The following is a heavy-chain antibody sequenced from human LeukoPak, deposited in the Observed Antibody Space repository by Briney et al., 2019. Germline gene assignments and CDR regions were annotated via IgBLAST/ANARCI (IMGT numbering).Heavy chain of an antibody. CDR3: ARRPLGVYFDYWGQGTYFDY. CDR2: ISDSGGST. Sequence: GGSLRLSCAASGFTFSSYAMRWVRQAPGKGLEWVSSISDSGGSTYYADYVKGRFTISRDNSKNTLYLQMNSLRAEDTAVYYCARRPLGVYFDYWGQGTYFDYWGQGTLVTVSS. J-gene: IGHJ4*02. V-gene: IGHV3-23*01. D-gene: IGHD2/OR15-2a*01. CDR1: GFTFSSYA.